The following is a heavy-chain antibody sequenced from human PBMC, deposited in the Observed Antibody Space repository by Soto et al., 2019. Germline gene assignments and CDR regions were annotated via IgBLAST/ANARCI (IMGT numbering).Heavy chain of an antibody. CDR3: ARTLFGWGMWFDP. V-gene: IGHV4-59*01. D-gene: IGHD3-10*02. Sequence: QVQLQESGPGLVKPSETLSLTCTVSGGSISSYYWSWIRQPPGKGLEWIGYIYYSGSTNYNPSLKSGVTISVDTSKNQCSLKLSSVTAADTAVYYCARTLFGWGMWFDPWGQGTLVTVSS. CDR2: IYYSGST. J-gene: IGHJ5*02. CDR1: GGSISSYY.